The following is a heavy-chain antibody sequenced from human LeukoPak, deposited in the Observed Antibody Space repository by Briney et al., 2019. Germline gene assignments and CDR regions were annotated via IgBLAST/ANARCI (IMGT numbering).Heavy chain of an antibody. CDR1: GFTFSSYA. CDR3: AKDINIVVVPAASFDY. J-gene: IGHJ4*02. CDR2: ISGSGGST. Sequence: GGSLRLSCAASGFTFSSYAMSWVRQAPGKGLEWVSAISGSGGSTYYADSVKGRFTISRDNSKNTLYLQMNSLRAEDTAVYYCAKDINIVVVPAASFDYWGQGILVTVSS. D-gene: IGHD2-2*01. V-gene: IGHV3-23*01.